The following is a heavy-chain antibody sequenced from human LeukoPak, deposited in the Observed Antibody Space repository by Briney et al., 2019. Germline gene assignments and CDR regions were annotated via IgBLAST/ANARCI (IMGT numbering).Heavy chain of an antibody. CDR1: RYTFTSYD. CDR2: MNPNSGNT. D-gene: IGHD5-12*01. CDR3: ARGGVATIAVDY. J-gene: IGHJ4*02. V-gene: IGHV1-8*01. Sequence: ASVKVSCKASRYTFTSYDINWVRQATGQGLEWMGWMNPNSGNTGYAQKFQGRVTITADKSTSTAYMELSSLRSEDTAVYYCARGGVATIAVDYWGQGTLVTVSS.